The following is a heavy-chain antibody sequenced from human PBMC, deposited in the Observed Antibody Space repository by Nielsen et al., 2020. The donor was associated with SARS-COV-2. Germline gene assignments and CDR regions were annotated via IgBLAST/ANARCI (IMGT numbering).Heavy chain of an antibody. CDR1: GFTFSSYG. D-gene: IGHD2-2*01. Sequence: GESLKISCAASGFTFSSYGMHWVRQAPGKGLEWVAVISYDGSNKYYADSVKGRFTISRDNSKNTLYLQMNSLRAEDTALYYCATLPAPENHYYGMDVWGQGTTVTVSS. CDR2: ISYDGSNK. CDR3: ATLPAPENHYYGMDV. V-gene: IGHV3-30*03. J-gene: IGHJ6*02.